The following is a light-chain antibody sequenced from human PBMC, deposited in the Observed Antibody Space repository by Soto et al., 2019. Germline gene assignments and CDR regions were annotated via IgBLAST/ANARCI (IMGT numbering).Light chain of an antibody. V-gene: IGLV2-8*01. CDR1: SSDVGTYNS. J-gene: IGLJ2*01. CDR3: VSYTSSSVV. CDR2: EVN. Sequence: QSALTQPPSASGSPGQSVTISCTGTSSDVGTYNSVSWYQQYPGKAPKLMIYEVNKRPSGVPDRFSGSKSGNTASLTVSGLHTDDEADYYCVSYTSSSVVFGGGTKLTVL.